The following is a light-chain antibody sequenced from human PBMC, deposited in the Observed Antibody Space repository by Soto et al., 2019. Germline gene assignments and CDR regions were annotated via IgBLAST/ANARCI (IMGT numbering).Light chain of an antibody. Sequence: AIHMTQSPSSLSASVGDRVTITCRASQGIRNDLGWYQQRPGKAPKLLIYATSNLQSGVPPRFSGSGSGTDFTLTISSLQPEDFATYYCLQDYSYPRTFGQGTKVEIK. V-gene: IGKV1-6*01. J-gene: IGKJ1*01. CDR2: ATS. CDR1: QGIRND. CDR3: LQDYSYPRT.